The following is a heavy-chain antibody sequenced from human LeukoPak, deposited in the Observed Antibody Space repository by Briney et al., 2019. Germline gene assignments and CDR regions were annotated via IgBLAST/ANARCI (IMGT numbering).Heavy chain of an antibody. Sequence: GGSLRLSCAASGFTFSGYSMNWVRQAPGKGLEWVSSISSSSSYTYYADSVKGRFTISRDDAKNSLYLQMNSLRAEDTAVYYCARDGVPAATNYYYYYYMDVWGKGTTVTVSS. V-gene: IGHV3-21*01. D-gene: IGHD2-2*01. CDR1: GFTFSGYS. CDR2: ISSSSSYT. J-gene: IGHJ6*03. CDR3: ARDGVPAATNYYYYYYMDV.